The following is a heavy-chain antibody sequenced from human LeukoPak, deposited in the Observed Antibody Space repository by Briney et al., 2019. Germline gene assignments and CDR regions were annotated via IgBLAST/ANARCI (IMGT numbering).Heavy chain of an antibody. CDR2: INRSGST. CDR3: ARGLRDTGFFDY. Sequence: SETLSLTCAVYGGSFSGYYWSWIRQPPGKGLEWIGEINRSGSTNYNPSLKSRVTISVDTSKNQFSLKLSSVTAADTAVYYCARGLRDTGFFDYWGQGTLVTVSS. V-gene: IGHV4-34*01. D-gene: IGHD5-18*01. J-gene: IGHJ4*02. CDR1: GGSFSGYY.